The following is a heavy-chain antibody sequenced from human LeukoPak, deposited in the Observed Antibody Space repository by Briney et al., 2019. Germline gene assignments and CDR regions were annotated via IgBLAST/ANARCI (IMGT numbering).Heavy chain of an antibody. CDR1: GGFISSSSYY. J-gene: IGHJ4*02. D-gene: IGHD6-13*01. Sequence: SETLSLTCTVSGGFISSSSYYWGWIRQPPGKGLEWIGSIYYSGSTYYNPSLKSRVTISVDTSKNQFSLKLSSVTAADTAVYYCARHYLSSSWPFDYWGQGTLVTVSS. CDR3: ARHYLSSSWPFDY. V-gene: IGHV4-39*01. CDR2: IYYSGST.